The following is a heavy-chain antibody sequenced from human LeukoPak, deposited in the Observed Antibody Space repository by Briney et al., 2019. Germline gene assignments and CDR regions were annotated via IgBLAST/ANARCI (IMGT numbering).Heavy chain of an antibody. J-gene: IGHJ4*02. CDR1: GGSFSGYY. CDR3: ARVCSGGSCYRDY. D-gene: IGHD2-15*01. CDR2: INHSGST. V-gene: IGHV4-34*01. Sequence: SETLSLTRAVYGGSFSGYYWSWIRQPPGKGLEWIGEINHSGSTNYNPSLKSRVTISVDTSKNQFSLKLSSVTAADTAVYYCARVCSGGSCYRDYWGQGTLVTVSS.